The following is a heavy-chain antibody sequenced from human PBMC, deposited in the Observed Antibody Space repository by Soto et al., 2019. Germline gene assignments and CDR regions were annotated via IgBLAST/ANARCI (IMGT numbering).Heavy chain of an antibody. CDR1: GFTFNIYG. J-gene: IGHJ4*02. V-gene: IGHV3-30*18. Sequence: GGSLRLSCAASGFTFNIYGMHWVRQAPDKGLEWVALISYDGSNQYYAGSVKGRFTISRDNSKNTLFLQMNSLRADDTAVYYCAKDQASGQGSFDSWGQGTLVTVSS. CDR2: ISYDGSNQ. CDR3: AKDQASGQGSFDS.